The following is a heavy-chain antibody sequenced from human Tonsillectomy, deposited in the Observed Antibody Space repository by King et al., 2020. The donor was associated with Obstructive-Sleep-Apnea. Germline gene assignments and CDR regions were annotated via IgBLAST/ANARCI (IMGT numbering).Heavy chain of an antibody. CDR3: AHAYYYDSSGYQGLDY. V-gene: IGHV2-5*02. Sequence: TLKESGPTLVKPTQTLTLTCTFSGFSLSTTGVGVGWIRQPPGKALEWLALIYWDDDKRYSPYLKSRLTITKDTSKNQVVLTMTNMDPVDTATYYCAHAYYYDSSGYQGLDYWGQGTLVTVSS. D-gene: IGHD3-22*01. CDR1: GFSLSTTGVG. CDR2: IYWDDDK. J-gene: IGHJ4*02.